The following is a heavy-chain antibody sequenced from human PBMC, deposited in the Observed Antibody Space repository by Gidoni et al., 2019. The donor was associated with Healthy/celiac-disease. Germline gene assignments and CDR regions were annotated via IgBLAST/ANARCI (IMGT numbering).Heavy chain of an antibody. Sequence: QVQLLQSGAEVKKPGASVKVPCKASGYPFTTYGISWVRQAPGQWLEWMGWNSAYNGNTNYAQKLQGRVTMTTDTSTSTAYMELRSLRSDDTAVYYCARNGPVVVPAAINWFDPWGQGTLVTVSS. J-gene: IGHJ5*02. CDR3: ARNGPVVVPAAINWFDP. V-gene: IGHV1-18*01. D-gene: IGHD2-2*01. CDR1: GYPFTTYG. CDR2: NSAYNGNT.